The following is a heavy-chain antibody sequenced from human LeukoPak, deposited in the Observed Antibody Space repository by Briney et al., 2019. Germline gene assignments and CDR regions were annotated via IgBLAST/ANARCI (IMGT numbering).Heavy chain of an antibody. CDR2: ISSSSSTI. J-gene: IGHJ5*02. CDR3: ARDSPYSSSCPLRFDP. V-gene: IGHV3-48*01. Sequence: GGSLRLSCAASGFTFSTYSMNWVRQAPGKGLEWVSYISSSSSTIYYADSVKGRFTISRDNAKNSLYLQMNSLRAEDTAVYYCARDSPYSSSCPLRFDPWGQGTLVTVSS. CDR1: GFTFSTYS. D-gene: IGHD6-13*01.